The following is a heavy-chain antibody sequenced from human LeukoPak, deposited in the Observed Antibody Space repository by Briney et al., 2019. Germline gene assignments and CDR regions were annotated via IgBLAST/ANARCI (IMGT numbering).Heavy chain of an antibody. Sequence: SETLSLTCTVSGGSISSSSYYWGWIRQPPGKGLEWIGSIYYSGSTYYNPSLKSRVTISVDTSKNQFSLKLSSVTAADTAVYYCARIAVAGTNLDYWGQGTLVTVSS. J-gene: IGHJ4*02. CDR3: ARIAVAGTNLDY. D-gene: IGHD6-19*01. CDR1: GGSISSSSYY. CDR2: IYYSGST. V-gene: IGHV4-39*07.